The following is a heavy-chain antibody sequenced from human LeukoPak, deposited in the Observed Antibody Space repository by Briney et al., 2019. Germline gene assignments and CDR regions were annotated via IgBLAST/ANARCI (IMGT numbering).Heavy chain of an antibody. Sequence: PSETLSLTCTVSGGSISSYCWSWIRQPPGKGLEWIGYIYYSGSANYNPSLKSRVTISVDTSKNQFSLKLSSVTAADTAVYYCAREIGSEAGGNYYYYMDVWGKGTTVTVSS. V-gene: IGHV4-59*01. CDR1: GGSISSYC. CDR2: IYYSGSA. D-gene: IGHD1-26*01. CDR3: AREIGSEAGGNYYYYMDV. J-gene: IGHJ6*03.